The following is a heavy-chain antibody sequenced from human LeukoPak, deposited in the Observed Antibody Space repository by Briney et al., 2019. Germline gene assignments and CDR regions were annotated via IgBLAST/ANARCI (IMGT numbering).Heavy chain of an antibody. Sequence: SETLSLTCAVYGGSFSGYYWSWIRQPPGKGLEWIGEINHSGSTNYNPSLKSRVTISVDTSKNQFSLKLRSVTAADTAVYYCARALREMATITNWFDPWGQGTLVTVSS. CDR2: INHSGST. CDR1: GGSFSGYY. D-gene: IGHD5-24*01. V-gene: IGHV4-34*01. J-gene: IGHJ5*02. CDR3: ARALREMATITNWFDP.